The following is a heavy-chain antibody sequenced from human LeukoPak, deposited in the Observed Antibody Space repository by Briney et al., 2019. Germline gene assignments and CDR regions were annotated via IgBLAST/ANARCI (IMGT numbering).Heavy chain of an antibody. CDR1: GGTFSSYA. CDR2: IIPIFGTA. D-gene: IGHD6-19*01. V-gene: IGHV1-69*13. CDR3: ARFSSGWSNFDY. Sequence: GASVKICCKASGGTFSSYAISCMRQAPGQGLEWMGGIIPIFGTANYAQKFQGRVTITADESTSTAYMELSSLRSEDTAVYYCARFSSGWSNFDYWGQGTLVTVSS. J-gene: IGHJ4*02.